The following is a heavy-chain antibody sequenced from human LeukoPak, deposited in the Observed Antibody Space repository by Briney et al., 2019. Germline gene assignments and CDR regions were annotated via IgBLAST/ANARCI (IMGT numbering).Heavy chain of an antibody. CDR3: VREGVSSSWNNWYFDL. V-gene: IGHV3-21*01. CDR1: GFTFDDYG. CDR2: ISSSSSYI. D-gene: IGHD6-13*01. J-gene: IGHJ2*01. Sequence: GGSLRLSCAASGFTFDDYGMSWVRQAPGKGLEWVSSISSSSSYIYYADSVKGRFTISRDNAKNSLYLQMNSLRAGDTAVYYCVREGVSSSWNNWYFDLWGRGTLVTVSS.